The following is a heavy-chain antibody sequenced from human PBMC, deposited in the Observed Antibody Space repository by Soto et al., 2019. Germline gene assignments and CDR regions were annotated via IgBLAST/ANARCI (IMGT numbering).Heavy chain of an antibody. CDR2: IVVGSGNT. Sequence: ASVKVSCKASGFTFTSSAVQWVRQARGQRLEWIGWIVVGSGNTNYEQKCQERVTITRDMSTSTAYMELSSLRSEDTAVYYCAADDGSGSYSFYYYGMDVWGQGTTVTGSS. D-gene: IGHD3-10*01. CDR3: AADDGSGSYSFYYYGMDV. V-gene: IGHV1-58*01. CDR1: GFTFTSSA. J-gene: IGHJ6*02.